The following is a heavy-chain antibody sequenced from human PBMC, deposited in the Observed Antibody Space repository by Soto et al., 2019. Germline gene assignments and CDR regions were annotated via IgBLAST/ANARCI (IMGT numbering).Heavy chain of an antibody. Sequence: QVQLEQSAPEVKKPGASVKVSCKASGYTFTTYGISWVRQAPGQGLEWLGWINTHNGNTNYAQNLQGRVIMTADTSTSTAYMELRSLRSDETAIYSCTREGSAPYYYYGMDAWGQGTTVTVSS. J-gene: IGHJ6*02. CDR2: INTHNGNT. CDR3: TREGSAPYYYYGMDA. V-gene: IGHV1-18*01. D-gene: IGHD3-10*01. CDR1: GYTFTTYG.